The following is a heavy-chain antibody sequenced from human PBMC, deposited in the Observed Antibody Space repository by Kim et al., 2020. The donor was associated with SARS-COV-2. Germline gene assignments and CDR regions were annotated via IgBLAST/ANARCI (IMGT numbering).Heavy chain of an antibody. CDR1: GYTFTSYD. V-gene: IGHV1-8*01. CDR2: MNPNSGNT. D-gene: IGHD5-12*01. Sequence: ASVKVSCKASGYTFTSYDINWVRQATGQGLEWMGWMNPNSGNTGYAQKFQGRVTMTRNTSISTAYMELSSLRSEDTAGYYCARGARYSGYDYAYWGQGTLVTVSS. CDR3: ARGARYSGYDYAY. J-gene: IGHJ4*02.